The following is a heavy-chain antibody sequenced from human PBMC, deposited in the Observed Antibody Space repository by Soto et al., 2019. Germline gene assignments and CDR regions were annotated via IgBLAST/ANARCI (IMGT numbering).Heavy chain of an antibody. CDR3: ARDTDGLHY. Sequence: GGSLRLSCVASGLIFSNYGMHWVRQAPGKGLVWVSCISTDGSITNYADSVKGRFTVSRDNAKNTLYLQMNSLRAEDTALYYCARDTDGLHYWGQGTMVTVSS. CDR2: ISTDGSIT. CDR1: GLIFSNYG. J-gene: IGHJ4*02. V-gene: IGHV3-74*01.